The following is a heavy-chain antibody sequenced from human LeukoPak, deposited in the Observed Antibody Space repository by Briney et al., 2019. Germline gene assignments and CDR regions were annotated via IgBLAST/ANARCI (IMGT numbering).Heavy chain of an antibody. CDR2: INHSGST. CDR3: ARGYCSGGSCSNPGFDY. D-gene: IGHD2-15*01. V-gene: IGHV4-34*01. CDR1: GGSFSGYY. Sequence: SETLSPTCAVYGGSFSGYYWSWIRQPPGKGLEWIGEINHSGSTNYNPSLKSRVTISVDTSKNQFSLKLSSVTAADTAVYYCARGYCSGGSCSNPGFDYWGQGTLVTVSS. J-gene: IGHJ4*02.